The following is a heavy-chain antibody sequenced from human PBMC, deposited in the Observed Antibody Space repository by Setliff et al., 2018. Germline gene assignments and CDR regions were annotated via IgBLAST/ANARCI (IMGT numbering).Heavy chain of an antibody. CDR1: GGSISSGSYY. J-gene: IGHJ6*03. V-gene: IGHV4-39*07. D-gene: IGHD3-3*01. Sequence: KPSETLSLTCSVSGGSISSGSYYWGWIRQPPGKGLEWIGSINYSGITYYNPSLKSRVTISLDTSKNQFSLSLTSVTAEDTAVYYCARMSGFQYIDVWDKGTTVTVSS. CDR3: ARMSGFQYIDV. CDR2: INYSGIT.